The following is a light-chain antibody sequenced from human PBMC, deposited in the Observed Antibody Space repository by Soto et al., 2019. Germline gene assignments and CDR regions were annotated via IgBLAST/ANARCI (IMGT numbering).Light chain of an antibody. CDR2: GAS. J-gene: IGKJ4*01. CDR3: QQYNNWPLT. CDR1: QSVSSN. V-gene: IGKV3-15*01. Sequence: EIVMTHSPATPSVSPGERATLSCRASQSVSSNFAWYQQKPGQXPXLLIYGASTRATGIPARFSGSGSGTEFTLTISSLQSEEVAVYYCQQYNNWPLTFGGGTRWIS.